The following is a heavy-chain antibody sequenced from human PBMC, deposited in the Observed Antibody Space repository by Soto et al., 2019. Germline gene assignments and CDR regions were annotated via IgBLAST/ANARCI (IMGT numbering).Heavy chain of an antibody. D-gene: IGHD3-10*01. Sequence: QVQLQESGPGLVKPSQTLSLTCTVSGGSISSGDYYWSWIRQPPGKGLEWIGYIYYSGSTYYNPSLKSRVTISVDPTKNPSSLKLRSVTAADTAVYYCARLYYYGSGSYLYYFDYWGQGTLVTVSS. CDR3: ARLYYYGSGSYLYYFDY. J-gene: IGHJ4*02. CDR2: IYYSGST. V-gene: IGHV4-30-4*01. CDR1: GGSISSGDYY.